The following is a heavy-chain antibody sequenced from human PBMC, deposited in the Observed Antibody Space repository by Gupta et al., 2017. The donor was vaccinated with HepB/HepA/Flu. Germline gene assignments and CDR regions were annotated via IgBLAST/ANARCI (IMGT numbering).Heavy chain of an antibody. CDR3: AKGSVGFLEWDY. CDR2: ISDSGDNT. CDR1: GFTFSSYA. J-gene: IGHJ4*02. V-gene: IGHV3-23*01. Sequence: EVQLLESGGGVVQPGGSLRLSCAASGFTFSSYAMNWVRQAPGKGLEWVSAISDSGDNTYFADSVKGRFTISRVNSKNTLYLQMNSLRAEDTAVYYCAKGSVGFLEWDYRGQGTLVTVSS. D-gene: IGHD3-3*02.